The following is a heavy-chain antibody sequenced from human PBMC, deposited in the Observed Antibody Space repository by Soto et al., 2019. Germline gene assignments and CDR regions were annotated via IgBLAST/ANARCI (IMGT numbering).Heavy chain of an antibody. CDR2: IWYDGSNK. CDR3: ARDRDFVDIVSTLVHHYSFSGMDV. D-gene: IGHD5-12*01. V-gene: IGHV3-33*01. CDR1: GFTFSRYG. J-gene: IGHJ6*02. Sequence: QVQVVESGGGVVQAGRSLRLSCEVSGFTFSRYGMHWVRQAPGKGLEWVAVIWYDGSNKIYGDSVKGRFTVSRDDLKNTVYQQMKSLRPEDTAVYYCARDRDFVDIVSTLVHHYSFSGMDVWGQGTTVTVSS.